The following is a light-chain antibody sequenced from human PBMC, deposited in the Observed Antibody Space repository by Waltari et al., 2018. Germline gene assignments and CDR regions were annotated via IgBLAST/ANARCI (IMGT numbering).Light chain of an antibody. J-gene: IGKJ1*01. V-gene: IGKV1-5*03. CDR1: QSIDNW. CDR2: KAS. CDR3: QQSYSSPRT. Sequence: DIQMTQSPSTLSASVGDRVTITCRASQSIDNWLAWYQQKPGKAPKLLIFKASTLESGVPSRFSGSGSGTEFTLTISSLQPDDFATFYCQQSYSSPRTFGQGTKVEIK.